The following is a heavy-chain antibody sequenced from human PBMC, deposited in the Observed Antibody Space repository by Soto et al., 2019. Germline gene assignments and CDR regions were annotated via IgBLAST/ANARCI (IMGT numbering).Heavy chain of an antibody. CDR1: GYSFSEFR. CDR3: ARENWHFDY. V-gene: IGHV1-2*02. CDR2: VNPINGNT. J-gene: IGHJ4*02. Sequence: QVQLVQSGAEVKKPGASVKVSCKTSGYSFSEFRMHWVRQAPGQGLKWMGWVNPINGNTNYAQDFQGRVTMTRDASTKTVYMELSSLTSDDTSTVYCARENWHFDYWGQGTLITVSS.